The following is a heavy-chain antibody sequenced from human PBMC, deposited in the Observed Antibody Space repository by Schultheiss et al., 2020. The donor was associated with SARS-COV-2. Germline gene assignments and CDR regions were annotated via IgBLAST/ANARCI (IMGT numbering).Heavy chain of an antibody. J-gene: IGHJ4*02. CDR3: ARDHLGYYDSSGYYSFDY. CDR1: GFTFSSYA. CDR2: ISSSGSTI. D-gene: IGHD3-22*01. V-gene: IGHV3-48*04. Sequence: GGSLRLSCAASGFTFSSYAMHWVRQAPGKGLEWVSYISSSGSTIYYADSVKGRFTISRDNAKNSLYLQMNSLRAEDTAVYYCARDHLGYYDSSGYYSFDYWGQGTLVTVSS.